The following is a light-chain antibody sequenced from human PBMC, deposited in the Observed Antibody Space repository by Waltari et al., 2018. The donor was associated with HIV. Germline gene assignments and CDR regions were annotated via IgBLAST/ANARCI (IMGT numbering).Light chain of an antibody. CDR3: GTWDSSLSLYV. Sequence: QSALTQPPPVSAAPGQRVTTPCAGHNAHVANHFASWYQQLPGRAPRLLIYDNEKRPSGIPDRFSAFKAGMSATLVITGLQIVDEADYYCGTWDSSLSLYVFGTGTTVAVL. V-gene: IGLV1-51*01. CDR1: NAHVANHF. CDR2: DNE. J-gene: IGLJ1*01.